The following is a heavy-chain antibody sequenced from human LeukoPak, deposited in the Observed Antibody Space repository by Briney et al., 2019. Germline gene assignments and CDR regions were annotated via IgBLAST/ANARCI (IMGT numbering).Heavy chain of an antibody. J-gene: IGHJ4*02. Sequence: SETLSLTCTVSGGSISNYDWSWIWQPVGKGLEWIGRIYSSGSTDYNPSLKSRVTLSADTSKNQFSLTLNSVTAADTAVYYCARRRLGYYFDYWGQGTLVTVSS. CDR1: GGSISNYD. CDR2: IYSSGST. D-gene: IGHD5-24*01. CDR3: ARRRLGYYFDY. V-gene: IGHV4-4*07.